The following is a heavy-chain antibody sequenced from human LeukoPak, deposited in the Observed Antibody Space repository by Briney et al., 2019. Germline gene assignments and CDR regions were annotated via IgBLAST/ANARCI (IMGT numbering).Heavy chain of an antibody. CDR3: ASHAGQLLWFGELSGWYFDY. Sequence: PGGSLRLSCAASGFTFSSYAMGWVRQAPGKGLEWVSAISGSGGSTYYADSVKGRFTISRDNSKNTLYLQMNSLRAEDTAVYYCASHAGQLLWFGELSGWYFDYWGQGTLVTVSS. D-gene: IGHD3-10*01. J-gene: IGHJ4*02. CDR2: ISGSGGST. CDR1: GFTFSSYA. V-gene: IGHV3-23*01.